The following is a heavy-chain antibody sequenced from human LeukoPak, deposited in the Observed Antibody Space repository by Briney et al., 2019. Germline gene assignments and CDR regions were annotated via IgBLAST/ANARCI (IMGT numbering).Heavy chain of an antibody. J-gene: IGHJ5*02. Sequence: SETLTLSCTVSGGSISSYYWGWIRQPPGKGLDWIGSIYSSGSTYYNPSLESRVTISVDTSKNQFSLKLSSVTAADTAMYFCARHTWSGTVEFDPWGQGTLVTVSS. D-gene: IGHD1-1*01. CDR2: IYSSGST. CDR3: ARHTWSGTVEFDP. CDR1: GGSISSYY. V-gene: IGHV4-39*01.